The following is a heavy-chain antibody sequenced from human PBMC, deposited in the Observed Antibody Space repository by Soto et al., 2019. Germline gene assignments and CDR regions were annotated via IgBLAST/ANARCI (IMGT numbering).Heavy chain of an antibody. Sequence: QVQLVESGGGVVQPGRSLRLSCAASGFTFSSYGMHWVRQAPGKGLEWVAVISYDGSNKYYADSVKGRFTISRDNSKNTLYLQMNSLRAEDTAVYYCAKGGGGYQDYWGQGTLVTVSS. V-gene: IGHV3-30*18. J-gene: IGHJ4*02. CDR3: AKGGGGYQDY. CDR2: ISYDGSNK. D-gene: IGHD5-12*01. CDR1: GFTFSSYG.